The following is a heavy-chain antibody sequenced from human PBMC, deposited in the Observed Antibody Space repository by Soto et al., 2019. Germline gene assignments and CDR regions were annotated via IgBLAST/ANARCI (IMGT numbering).Heavy chain of an antibody. CDR2: ISSSSSAI. V-gene: IGHV3-48*01. J-gene: IGHJ3*02. CDR3: ARVFDDAFDI. CDR1: GFIFSSYS. D-gene: IGHD3-9*01. Sequence: EVQLVESGGGLVQPGGSLRPSCAASGFIFSSYSMNWVRQAPGKGLEWVSDISSSSSAIYYADSVKGRFTISRDNAKNSLYLQMNSLRAEDTAVYYCARVFDDAFDIWGQGTMVTVSS.